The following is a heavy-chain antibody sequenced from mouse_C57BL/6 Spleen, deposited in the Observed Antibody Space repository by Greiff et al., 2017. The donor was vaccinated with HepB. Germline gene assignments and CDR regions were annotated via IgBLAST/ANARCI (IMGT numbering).Heavy chain of an antibody. CDR2: ISSGGDYI. J-gene: IGHJ1*03. CDR1: GFTFSSYA. Sequence: DVHLVESGEGLVKPGGSLKLSCAASGFTFSSYAMSWVRQTPEKRLEWVAYISSGGDYIYYADTVKGRFTISRDNARNTLYLQMSSLKSEDTAMYYCTRDERYWYFDVWGTGTTVTVSS. CDR3: TRDERYWYFDV. V-gene: IGHV5-9-1*02.